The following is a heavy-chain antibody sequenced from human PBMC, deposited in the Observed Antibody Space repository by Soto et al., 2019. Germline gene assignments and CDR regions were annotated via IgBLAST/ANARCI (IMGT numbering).Heavy chain of an antibody. CDR1: GGSISSYY. J-gene: IGHJ6*02. V-gene: IGHV4-34*01. CDR2: INHSGST. Sequence: SETLSLICTVSGGSISSYYRSWIRQPPGKGLEWIGEINHSGSTNYNPSLKSRVTISVDTSKNQFSLKLSSVTAADTAVYYCARVSGIYYYGMDVWGQGTTVTVSS. CDR3: ARVSGIYYYGMDV. D-gene: IGHD3-10*01.